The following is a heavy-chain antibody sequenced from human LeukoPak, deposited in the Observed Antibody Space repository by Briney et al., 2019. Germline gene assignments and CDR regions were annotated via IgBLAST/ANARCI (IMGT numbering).Heavy chain of an antibody. CDR1: GDSITSGGYY. J-gene: IGHJ4*02. D-gene: IGHD3-9*01. CDR3: ARGGPAKYYDILTRTSAYFDY. V-gene: IGHV4-61*08. CDR2: IYYSGST. Sequence: NPSETLSLTCTVSGDSITSGGYYWSWIRQPPGKGLEWIGSIYYSGSTYYNPSLKSRVTISVDTSKNQFSLKLSSVTAADTAVYYCARGGPAKYYDILTRTSAYFDYWGQGTLVTVSS.